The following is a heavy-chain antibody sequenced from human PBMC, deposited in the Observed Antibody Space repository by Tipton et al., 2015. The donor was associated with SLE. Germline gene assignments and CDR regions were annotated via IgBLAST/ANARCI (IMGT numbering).Heavy chain of an antibody. J-gene: IGHJ4*02. CDR1: GFTFSSYG. D-gene: IGHD3-10*01. CDR3: AKANTSGSGSLDY. CDR2: IWYDGSNK. V-gene: IGHV3-30*18. Sequence: SLRLSCAASGFTFSSYGMHWVRQAPGKGLEWVAVIWYDGSNKYYADSVKGRFTISRDNSKNTLYLQMNSLRAEDTAVYSCAKANTSGSGSLDYWGQGTLVTVSS.